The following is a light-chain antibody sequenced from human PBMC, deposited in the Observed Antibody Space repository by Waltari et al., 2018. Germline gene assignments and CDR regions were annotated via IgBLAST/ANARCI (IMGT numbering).Light chain of an antibody. Sequence: DIQMTQSPSILSASVGDRVTITCRASESVSGWLAWYQQEPGKTPKLLIYKASTLERGVPSRFSGSGSGTEFTLTISSLQPHDFATYYCQQYSSDSRTFGQGTKVEIK. CDR1: ESVSGW. CDR2: KAS. CDR3: QQYSSDSRT. V-gene: IGKV1-5*03. J-gene: IGKJ1*01.